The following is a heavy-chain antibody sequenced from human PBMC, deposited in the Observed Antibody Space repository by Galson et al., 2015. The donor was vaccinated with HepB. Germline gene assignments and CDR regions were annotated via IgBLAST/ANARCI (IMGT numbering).Heavy chain of an antibody. CDR1: GFTFSSYS. Sequence: SLRLSCAASGFTFSSYSMNWVRQGPGKGLEWVSYINGNGVYIYYADSVKGRFTISRDNTKSSLYLDMSGLGAEDTGVYYCARAPPYQLPMDFWGQGTPVTVSS. J-gene: IGHJ4*02. CDR2: INGNGVYI. CDR3: ARAPPYQLPMDF. V-gene: IGHV3-21*04. D-gene: IGHD2-2*01.